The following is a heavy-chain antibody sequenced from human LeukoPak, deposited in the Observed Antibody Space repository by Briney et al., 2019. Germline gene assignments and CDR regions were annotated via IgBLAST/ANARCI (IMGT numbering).Heavy chain of an antibody. D-gene: IGHD2-15*01. CDR1: GFTFSSYG. J-gene: IGHJ4*02. CDR2: IRYDGSNK. CDR3: AMRYCRVGSCYFQN. Sequence: PGGSLRLSCAASGFTFSSYGMHWVRQAPGKGLEWVAFIRYDGSNKYYADSVKGRFTISRDNSKNTLYLQMNSLRAEDTAEYYCAMRYCRVGSCYFQNWGQGTPVTVSS. V-gene: IGHV3-30*02.